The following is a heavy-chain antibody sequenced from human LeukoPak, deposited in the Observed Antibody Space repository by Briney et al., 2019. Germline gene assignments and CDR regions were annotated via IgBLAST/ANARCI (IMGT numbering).Heavy chain of an antibody. J-gene: IGHJ4*02. CDR3: QLVVAGTLYDY. D-gene: IGHD2-15*01. Sequence: SVKVSCKASGGTFSSYAISWVRQAPGQGLEWMGGIIPIFGTANYAQKFQGRVTITADESTSTAYMELSSLRSEDTAVYYCQLVVAGTLYDYWGQGTLVTVSS. V-gene: IGHV1-69*01. CDR1: GGTFSSYA. CDR2: IIPIFGTA.